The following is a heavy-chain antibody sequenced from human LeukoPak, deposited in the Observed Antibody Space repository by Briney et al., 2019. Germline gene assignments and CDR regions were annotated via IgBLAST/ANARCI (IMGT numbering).Heavy chain of an antibody. D-gene: IGHD1-26*01. CDR1: GFTFSSYA. Sequence: GGSLRLSCAASGFTFSSYAMHWVRQAPGKGLEWVAVISYDGSNKYYADSVKGRFTISRDNSKNTLYLQMNSLRAEDTAVYYCAKVPSGSYDYWGQGTLVTVSS. CDR3: AKVPSGSYDY. V-gene: IGHV3-30*04. CDR2: ISYDGSNK. J-gene: IGHJ4*02.